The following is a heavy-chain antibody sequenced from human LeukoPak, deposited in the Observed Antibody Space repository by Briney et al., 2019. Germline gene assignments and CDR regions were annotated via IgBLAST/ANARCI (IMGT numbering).Heavy chain of an antibody. J-gene: IGHJ5*02. D-gene: IGHD2-2*01. Sequence: GASVKVSCKASGYTFTGYYMHWVRQAPGQGLEWMGWINPNSGGTNYAQKFQGRVTMTRDTSISTAYMELSRLRSEDTAVYYRARAGEEYQLQAANWFDPWGQGTLVTVSS. CDR3: ARAGEEYQLQAANWFDP. V-gene: IGHV1-2*02. CDR1: GYTFTGYY. CDR2: INPNSGGT.